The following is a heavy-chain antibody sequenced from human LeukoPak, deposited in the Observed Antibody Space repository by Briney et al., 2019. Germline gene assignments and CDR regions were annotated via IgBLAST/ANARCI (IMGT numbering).Heavy chain of an antibody. CDR3: AKDYGSGGSFDY. Sequence: GGSLRLSCAASGFTFSSYGMHWVRQAPGKGLEWVAVISYDGSNKYYADSVKGRFTISRGNSKNTLYLQMNSLRAEDTAVYYCAKDYGSGGSFDYWGQGTLVTVSS. CDR2: ISYDGSNK. D-gene: IGHD2-15*01. V-gene: IGHV3-30*18. CDR1: GFTFSSYG. J-gene: IGHJ4*02.